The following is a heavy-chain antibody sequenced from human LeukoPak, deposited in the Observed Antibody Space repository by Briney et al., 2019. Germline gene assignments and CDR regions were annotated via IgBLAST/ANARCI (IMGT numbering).Heavy chain of an antibody. Sequence: PSETLSLTCTVSGGSISTANYYWGWIRQPPGKGLEWIGNIFYSGSTNYNPSLKSRVTISVDTSKNQFSLKLSSVTAADTAVYYCARVGRSRYCSGGSCSDWFDPWGQGTLVTVSS. CDR1: GGSISTANYY. V-gene: IGHV4-39*07. CDR3: ARVGRSRYCSGGSCSDWFDP. CDR2: IFYSGST. D-gene: IGHD2-15*01. J-gene: IGHJ5*02.